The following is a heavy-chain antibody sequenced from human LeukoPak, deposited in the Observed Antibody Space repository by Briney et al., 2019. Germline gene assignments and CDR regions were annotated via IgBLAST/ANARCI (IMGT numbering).Heavy chain of an antibody. D-gene: IGHD2-2*01. CDR2: IDPSDSYT. J-gene: IGHJ5*02. V-gene: IGHV5-10-1*01. CDR3: AREIKDIVVVPAAP. Sequence: RPGESLKISCKGSGYSFTSYWISWVRQMPGKGLEWMGRIDPSDSYTNYSPSFQGHVTISADKSISTADLQWSSLKASDTAMYYCAREIKDIVVVPAAPWGQGTLVTVSS. CDR1: GYSFTSYW.